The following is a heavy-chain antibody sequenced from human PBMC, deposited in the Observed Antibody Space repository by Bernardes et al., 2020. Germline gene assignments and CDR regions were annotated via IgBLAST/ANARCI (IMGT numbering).Heavy chain of an antibody. CDR3: ARGNSSSWSEDYYYYYGMDV. D-gene: IGHD6-13*01. J-gene: IGHJ6*02. CDR1: GFTFSSYS. CDR2: ISSSSSTI. Sequence: GGSLRLSCAASGFTFSSYSMNWVRQAPGKGLEWVSYISSSSSTIYYADSVKGRFTISRDNAKNSLYLQMISLRDEDTAVYYCARGNSSSWSEDYYYYYGMDVWGQGTTVTVSS. V-gene: IGHV3-48*02.